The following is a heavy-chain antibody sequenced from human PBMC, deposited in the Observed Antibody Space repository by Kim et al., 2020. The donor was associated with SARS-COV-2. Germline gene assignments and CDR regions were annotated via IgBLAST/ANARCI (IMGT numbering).Heavy chain of an antibody. D-gene: IGHD3-10*01. CDR2: EST. CDR3: ARVRGAFDI. V-gene: IGHV4-34*01. Sequence: ESTTSTPSLKSPVTLSVDTSKNQFSLKLGSVTAADTAVYYCARVRGAFDIWGQGTMVTVSS. J-gene: IGHJ3*02.